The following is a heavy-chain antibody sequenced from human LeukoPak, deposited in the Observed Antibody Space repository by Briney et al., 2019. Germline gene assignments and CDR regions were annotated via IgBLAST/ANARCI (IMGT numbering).Heavy chain of an antibody. D-gene: IGHD2-2*01. Sequence: SQTLSLTCAVSGGSISSGGYSWSWIRRPPGKGLEWIGYVYHSGSTYYNPSLKSRVTISVDRSKNQFSLKLSSVTVADSAVYYCARRASREDYYYGMDVWGQGTTVTVSS. J-gene: IGHJ6*02. CDR2: VYHSGST. V-gene: IGHV4-30-2*01. CDR3: ARRASREDYYYGMDV. CDR1: GGSISSGGYS.